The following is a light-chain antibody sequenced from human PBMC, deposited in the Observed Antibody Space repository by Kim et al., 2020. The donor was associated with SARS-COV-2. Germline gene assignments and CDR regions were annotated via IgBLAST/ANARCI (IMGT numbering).Light chain of an antibody. CDR2: AAS. J-gene: IGKJ2*01. CDR3: LRHSAYPRA. Sequence: IQMTQSPSSLSATVGDRVTITCRASQGITNDLGGYQQTPGKVPKLVISAASRLESGVPSRFSGSGFGTEFTLTISRLLPEDFATYFCLRHSAYPRAIGQGTKVDSK. CDR1: QGITND. V-gene: IGKV1-17*01.